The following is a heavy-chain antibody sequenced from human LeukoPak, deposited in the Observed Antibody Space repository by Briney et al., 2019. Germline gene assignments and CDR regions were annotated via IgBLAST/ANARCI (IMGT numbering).Heavy chain of an antibody. J-gene: IGHJ6*03. Sequence: GESLKISCKGSGYSFIRYWIGWVRQMPGKGLEWMGIIYPADSETRYSPSFQGQVTISVDKSISTAYLQWSSLKASDTAMYSCARLEAGYFDYYYYYYSDVWGKGTTVTVSS. V-gene: IGHV5-51*01. D-gene: IGHD3-3*01. CDR2: IYPADSET. CDR3: ARLEAGYFDYYYYYYSDV. CDR1: GYSFIRYW.